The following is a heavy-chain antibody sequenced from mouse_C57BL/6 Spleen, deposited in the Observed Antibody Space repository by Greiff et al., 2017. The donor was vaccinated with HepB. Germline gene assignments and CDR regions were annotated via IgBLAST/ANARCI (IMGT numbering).Heavy chain of an antibody. Sequence: VQLQQPGAELVKPGASVKMSCKASGYTFTSYWLTWVMQRPGQGLEWIGDIYPGSGSTNYNEKFKSKATLTVDTASNTAYMQLSSLTSEDSAVYYCERKFPNWDEVAYWGQGTLVTVSA. CDR1: GYTFTSYW. CDR2: IYPGSGST. CDR3: ERKFPNWDEVAY. J-gene: IGHJ3*01. D-gene: IGHD4-1*01. V-gene: IGHV1-55*01.